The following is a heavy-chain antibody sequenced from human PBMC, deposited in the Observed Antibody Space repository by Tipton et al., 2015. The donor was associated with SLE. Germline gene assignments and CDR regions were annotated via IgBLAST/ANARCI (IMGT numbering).Heavy chain of an antibody. CDR3: ARGHGITMIVVAKNWYFDL. CDR2: INHSGST. V-gene: IGHV4-34*01. CDR1: GGSFSGYY. J-gene: IGHJ2*01. D-gene: IGHD3-22*01. Sequence: TLSLTCAVYGGSFSGYYWSWIRQPPGKGLEWIGEINHSGSTNYNPSLKSRVTISVDTSKDQFSLKLSSVTAADTAVYYCARGHGITMIVVAKNWYFDLWGRGTLVTVSS.